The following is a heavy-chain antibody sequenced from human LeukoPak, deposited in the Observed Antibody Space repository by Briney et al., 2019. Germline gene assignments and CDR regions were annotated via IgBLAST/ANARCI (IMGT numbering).Heavy chain of an antibody. Sequence: GASATVSCTASGYLLTSYAVHWVRQAPGQSLEWMGWINAGDANIKYSQKFQGRVTITRDTSASIVYLELSSLRSEDTAVYYCAHDHSNYYYGMDVWGQGSTVTVSS. CDR2: INAGDANI. D-gene: IGHD4-11*01. V-gene: IGHV1-3*01. CDR3: AHDHSNYYYGMDV. CDR1: GYLLTSYA. J-gene: IGHJ6*02.